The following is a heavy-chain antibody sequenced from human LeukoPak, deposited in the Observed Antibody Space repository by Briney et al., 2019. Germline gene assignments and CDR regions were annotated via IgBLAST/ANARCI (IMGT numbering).Heavy chain of an antibody. CDR3: ARQSVDGRYTFDY. J-gene: IGHJ4*02. V-gene: IGHV5-51*01. Sequence: GESLKISCKVSGYSFTIYWIGWVRQMPGKGLEWMGIINPRDSDTKYSPSFQGQVTISVDKSISTAYLQWSSLKASDTAMYYCARQSVDGRYTFDYWGQGTLVTVSS. CDR1: GYSFTIYW. CDR2: INPRDSDT. D-gene: IGHD3-16*02.